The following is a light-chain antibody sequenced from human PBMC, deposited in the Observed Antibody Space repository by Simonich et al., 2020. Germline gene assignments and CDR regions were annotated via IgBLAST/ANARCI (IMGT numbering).Light chain of an antibody. CDR1: NIGSKS. Sequence: SYVLTQPPSVSVAPGKTARITCGGNNIGSKSVHWYQQKPGQAPVLVVYDDSDRPSRIPERFSGSNAVNTATLTMSRVEAGDEADYYCQVWDSSSDHPVVFGGGTKLAVL. J-gene: IGLJ2*01. V-gene: IGLV3-21*03. CDR2: DDS. CDR3: QVWDSSSDHPVV.